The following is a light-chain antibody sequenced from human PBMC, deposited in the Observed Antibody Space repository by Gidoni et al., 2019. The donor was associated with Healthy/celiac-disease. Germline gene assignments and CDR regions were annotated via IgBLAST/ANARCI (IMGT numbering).Light chain of an antibody. CDR2: DAS. Sequence: IQMTPSPSSLSASVGDRVTITCQASQDISNYLNWYQQKPGKAPKLLIYDASNLETGVPSRFSGSGSGTDFTFTISSMQTEDIATYDCQQYDNLPLTFGGGTKVEIK. CDR1: QDISNY. J-gene: IGKJ4*01. CDR3: QQYDNLPLT. V-gene: IGKV1-33*01.